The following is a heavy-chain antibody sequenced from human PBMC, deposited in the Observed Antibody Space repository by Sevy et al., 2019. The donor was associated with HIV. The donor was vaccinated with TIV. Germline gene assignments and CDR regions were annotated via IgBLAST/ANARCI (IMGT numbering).Heavy chain of an antibody. CDR3: ARGPSLIVAGAAGYLDY. Sequence: GGSLRLSCTASGFTFSSFSIHWVRQAPGKGLEWVALMWYDGNNKYYAHSVKGRFTISRDSSKNTLYLQMNNLRAEDTAVYYCARGPSLIVAGAAGYLDYWGQGTLVTVSS. D-gene: IGHD2-21*01. V-gene: IGHV3-33*01. CDR1: GFTFSSFS. J-gene: IGHJ4*02. CDR2: MWYDGNNK.